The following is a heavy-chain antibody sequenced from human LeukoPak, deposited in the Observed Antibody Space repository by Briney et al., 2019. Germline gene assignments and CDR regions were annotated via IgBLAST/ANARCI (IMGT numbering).Heavy chain of an antibody. D-gene: IGHD5-18*01. CDR2: IKSKTDGGTT. J-gene: IGHJ4*02. CDR3: TTETPYSYGPPAFDY. Sequence: GGAIRLSCAASGFTFSNAWMSWVRQAPGKGLEWVGRIKSKTDGGTTDYTAPVKGRFTISRDDSKNTLYLQMNSLKTEDTAVYYCTTETPYSYGPPAFDYWGQGTLVTVSS. CDR1: GFTFSNAW. V-gene: IGHV3-15*01.